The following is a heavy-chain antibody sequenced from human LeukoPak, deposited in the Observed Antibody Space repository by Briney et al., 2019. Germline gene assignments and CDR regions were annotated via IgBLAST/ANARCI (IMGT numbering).Heavy chain of an antibody. Sequence: SETLSLTCAVYGGPFSGYYWSWIRQPPGKGLEWIGEINHSGSTNYNPSLKSRVTISVDTSKNQFSLKLSSVTAADTAVYYCARAGGRYYDFWSGYRNWFDPWGQGTLVTVSS. CDR3: ARAGGRYYDFWSGYRNWFDP. CDR1: GGPFSGYY. V-gene: IGHV4-34*01. D-gene: IGHD3-3*01. CDR2: INHSGST. J-gene: IGHJ5*02.